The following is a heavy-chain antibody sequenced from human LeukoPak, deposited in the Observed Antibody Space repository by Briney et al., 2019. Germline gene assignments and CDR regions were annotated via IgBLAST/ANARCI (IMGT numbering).Heavy chain of an antibody. CDR2: ISGRSDSI. D-gene: IGHD3-10*01. CDR1: GFTFSSCS. CDR3: SLWFGEPRAFDF. V-gene: IGHV3-21*04. Sequence: GGSLRLSCAASGFTFSSCSMNWVRQAPGKGLEWVSSISGRSDSIYYADSGKGRFTISRDNAKNSVYLQVNSLRAEDTAVYYCSLWFGEPRAFDFRGQGTMVTVFS. J-gene: IGHJ3*01.